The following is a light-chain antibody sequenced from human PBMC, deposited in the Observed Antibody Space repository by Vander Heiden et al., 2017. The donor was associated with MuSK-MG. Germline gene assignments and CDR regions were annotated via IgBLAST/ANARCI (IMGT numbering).Light chain of an antibody. CDR2: SKN. CDR1: RSNIGSNT. V-gene: IGLV1-44*01. J-gene: IGLJ2*01. Sequence: QSVLPPPPSASGTPGQRVTISCSGSRSNIGSNTVTWYQKLPGTAPKLLIYSKNQRPAGVPDRCSGAKSGTSASLAISRRQSEEEADYYCAAWDDSLNGPVFGGGTKRTVL. CDR3: AAWDDSLNGPV.